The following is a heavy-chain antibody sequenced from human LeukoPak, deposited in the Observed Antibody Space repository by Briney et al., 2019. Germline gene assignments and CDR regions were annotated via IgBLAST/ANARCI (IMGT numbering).Heavy chain of an antibody. J-gene: IGHJ6*03. CDR2: ISSSGSTI. CDR3: AKGRGWWELPSYYYYMDV. V-gene: IGHV3-48*01. Sequence: GGSLRLSCAASGFTFSSYGMSWVRQAPGKGLEWVSYISSSGSTIYYADSVKGRFTISRDNSKNTLYLQMNSLRAEDTAVYYCAKGRGWWELPSYYYYMDVWGKGTTVTVSS. D-gene: IGHD1-26*01. CDR1: GFTFSSYG.